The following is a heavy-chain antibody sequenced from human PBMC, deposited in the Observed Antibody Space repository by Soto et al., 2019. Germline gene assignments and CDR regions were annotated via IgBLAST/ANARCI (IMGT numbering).Heavy chain of an antibody. CDR1: GFTFGDYA. J-gene: IGHJ4*02. CDR2: IRSKAYGGTT. CDR3: TRVGYDFWSGYYLARSTDY. D-gene: IGHD3-3*01. V-gene: IGHV3-49*03. Sequence: GGSLRLSCTASGFTFGDYAMSWFRQAPGKGLEWVGFIRSKAYGGTTEYAASVKGRFTISRDDSKSIAYLQMNSLKTEDTAVYYCTRVGYDFWSGYYLARSTDYWGQGTLVTVSS.